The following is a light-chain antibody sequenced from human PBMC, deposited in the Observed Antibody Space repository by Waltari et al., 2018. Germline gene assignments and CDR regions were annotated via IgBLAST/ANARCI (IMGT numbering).Light chain of an antibody. Sequence: QSALTQPPSAPGSPGQSVTISCTGTISALGSYYHTSWYQTHPGKAPKLLIAEFSNRPSGVPDRFSGSRSGNTASLTVSGLQAEDEADYYCSSYAGSNNLVFGGGTKLTVL. J-gene: IGLJ2*01. CDR3: SSYAGSNNLV. CDR2: EFS. CDR1: ISALGSYYH. V-gene: IGLV2-8*01.